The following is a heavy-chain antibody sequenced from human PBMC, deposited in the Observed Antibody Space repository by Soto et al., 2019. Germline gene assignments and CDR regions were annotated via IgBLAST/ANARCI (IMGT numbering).Heavy chain of an antibody. J-gene: IGHJ4*02. V-gene: IGHV3-30*18. Sequence: VQLVESGGGVVQPGRSLRLSCAASGFTFSDYAMHWVRQAPGKGLEWVAVVSHDGRNTHYADSVKGRFTISRDSSKNTVSLEMTSRRAEDTGVYYCAKGGRQWLVTSDFNHWGQGALVTVSS. CDR2: VSHDGRNT. CDR1: GFTFSDYA. CDR3: AKGGRQWLVTSDFNH. D-gene: IGHD6-19*01.